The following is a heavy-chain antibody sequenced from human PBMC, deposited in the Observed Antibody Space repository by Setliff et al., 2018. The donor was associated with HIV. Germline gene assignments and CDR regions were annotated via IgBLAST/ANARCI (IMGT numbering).Heavy chain of an antibody. D-gene: IGHD3-3*01. J-gene: IGHJ4*02. CDR3: ATRPRDDFWSGFDY. CDR1: GYTLTKLS. CDR2: FDPEDGET. Sequence: PSVKVSCKVSGYTLTKLSIHWVRQGPGKGLEWMGGFDPEDGETIYAQKFQGRVTMTEDTSIDTAYMRMSSLRSEDTAVYYCATRPRDDFWSGFDYWGRGTLVTVSS. V-gene: IGHV1-24*01.